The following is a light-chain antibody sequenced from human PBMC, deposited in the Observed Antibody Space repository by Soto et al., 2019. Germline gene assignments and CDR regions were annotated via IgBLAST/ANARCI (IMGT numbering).Light chain of an antibody. CDR2: AAS. CDR3: QKYSSVPV. J-gene: IGKJ3*01. CDR1: QGIRNF. Sequence: DIQMTQSPTSLSASVGDRVTITCRASQGIRNFVAWYQQKPGKAPKLLIYAASTLQSGVPSRFSGSGSGTDFTRTITSLQPEDVATYSCQKYSSVPVFGPGTKVEIK. V-gene: IGKV1-27*01.